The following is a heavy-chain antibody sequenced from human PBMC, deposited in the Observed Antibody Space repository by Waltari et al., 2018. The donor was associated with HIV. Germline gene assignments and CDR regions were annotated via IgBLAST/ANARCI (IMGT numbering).Heavy chain of an antibody. V-gene: IGHV3-7*01. CDR2: IKQDGSER. J-gene: IGHJ4*02. Sequence: EVQLVESGGGLVRPGGSLRLSCAASGFTFSTYWMNWVRQAPGKGLEWVAKIKQDGSERHDVDSVKGRFTISRDNAKNSLYLQMNSLRAEDTAVYYCARSSWHDYWGQGTLVTVSS. CDR1: GFTFSTYW. D-gene: IGHD6-13*01. CDR3: ARSSWHDY.